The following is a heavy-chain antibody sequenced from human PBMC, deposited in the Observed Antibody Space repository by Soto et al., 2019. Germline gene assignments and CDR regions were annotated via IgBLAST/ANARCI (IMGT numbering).Heavy chain of an antibody. V-gene: IGHV3-23*01. CDR1: GFTFSSYA. D-gene: IGHD6-19*01. CDR2: ISGSGGST. CDR3: AKVGNSSGWYGQYYGMDV. Sequence: GGSLRLSCAASGFTFSSYAMSWFRQAPGKGLEWVSAISGSGGSTYYADSVKGRFTISRDNSKNTLYLQMNSLRAEDTAVYYCAKVGNSSGWYGQYYGMDVWGQGTTVTVSS. J-gene: IGHJ6*02.